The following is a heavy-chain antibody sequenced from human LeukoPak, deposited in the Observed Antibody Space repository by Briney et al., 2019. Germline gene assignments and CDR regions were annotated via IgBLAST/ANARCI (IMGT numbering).Heavy chain of an antibody. J-gene: IGHJ4*02. CDR3: ARDRGGTGDFDY. Sequence: ASVKVSCKASGYTFTSYAMHWVRRAPGQRLEWMGWINAGNGDTKYSQKFQGRVNIARDTSASTAYMELSSLRSGDTAVYYCARDRGGTGDFDYWGQGTLVTVSS. V-gene: IGHV1-3*01. D-gene: IGHD1-1*01. CDR1: GYTFTSYA. CDR2: INAGNGDT.